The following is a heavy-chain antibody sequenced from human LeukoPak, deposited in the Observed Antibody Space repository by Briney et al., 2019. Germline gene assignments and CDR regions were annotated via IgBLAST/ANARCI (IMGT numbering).Heavy chain of an antibody. V-gene: IGHV1-2*02. J-gene: IGHJ2*01. CDR2: INPNSGGT. D-gene: IGHD3-16*01. CDR1: GYTFTGYY. Sequence: GASVKVSCKASGYTFTGYYMHWVRQAPGQGLEWMGWINPNSGGTNYAQKFQGRVTMTRDTSISTGYMELSRLRSDDTAVYYCARVRPIFDLGGKYFDLWGRGTLVTVSS. CDR3: ARVRPIFDLGGKYFDL.